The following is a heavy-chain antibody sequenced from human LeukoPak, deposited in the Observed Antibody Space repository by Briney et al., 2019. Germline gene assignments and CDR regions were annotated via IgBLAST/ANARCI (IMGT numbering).Heavy chain of an antibody. V-gene: IGHV3-23*01. CDR2: ISGSGGST. J-gene: IGHJ4*02. CDR3: AKGSVSVVVPAVIPYY. Sequence: GGSLRLSCAASGFTFKNYAMSWVRQAPGKGLEWVSGISGSGGSTYYADSVRGRFTISRDNSKNTLYLQMNSLRAEDTAVYYCAKGSVSVVVPAVIPYYWGQGTLVTVSS. D-gene: IGHD2-2*01. CDR1: GFTFKNYA.